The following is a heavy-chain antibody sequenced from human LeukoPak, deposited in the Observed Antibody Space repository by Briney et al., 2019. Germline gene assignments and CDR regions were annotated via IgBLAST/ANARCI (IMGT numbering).Heavy chain of an antibody. V-gene: IGHV4-38-2*02. CDR3: ARGHRVSRGLVSPPLE. Sequence: SETLSLTCTISGYSISSGYYWGWIRQPPGKGLEWIGSIYYSGYTYYNPSLKSRLTISVDTSKNQFSLKLSSVTAADTAVYYCARGHRVSRGLVSPPLEWGQGTLVTVSS. J-gene: IGHJ1*01. CDR1: GYSISSGYY. CDR2: IYYSGYT. D-gene: IGHD6-19*01.